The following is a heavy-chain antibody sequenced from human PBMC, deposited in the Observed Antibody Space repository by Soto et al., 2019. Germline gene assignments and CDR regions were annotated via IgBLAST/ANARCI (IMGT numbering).Heavy chain of an antibody. Sequence: SETLSLTCTVSGGSFKSGSYSWSWIRQPPGKGLEWIGYVYHTGRTSYNPSLKSRVSISMDTSKNQFSLNLDSVTASDTAVYFCARDFAYFDCWGEGTLVTVS. CDR1: GGSFKSGSYS. CDR2: VYHTGRT. V-gene: IGHV4-61*01. CDR3: ARDFAYFDC. J-gene: IGHJ4*02. D-gene: IGHD3-3*01.